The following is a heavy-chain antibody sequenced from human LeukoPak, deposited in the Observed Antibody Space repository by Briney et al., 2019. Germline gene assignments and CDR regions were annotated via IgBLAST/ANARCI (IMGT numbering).Heavy chain of an antibody. D-gene: IGHD2-8*02. CDR2: ITYDGYYK. J-gene: IGHJ4*02. V-gene: IGHV3-30*18. CDR1: GFSFSTYG. Sequence: PGGSLRLSCAASGFSFSTYGMHWVRQAPGKGLEWVAVITYDGYYKYYANSVKGRFTISSDNSKNTLYLQMNSLGAEDTAVYYCAKSSHIGRPGGFDFWGQGTLVTVSS. CDR3: AKSSHIGRPGGFDF.